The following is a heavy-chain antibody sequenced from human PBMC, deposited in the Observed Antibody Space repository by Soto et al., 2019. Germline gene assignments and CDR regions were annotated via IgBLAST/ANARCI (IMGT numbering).Heavy chain of an antibody. V-gene: IGHV1-69*01. CDR1: GGTFSSYA. D-gene: IGHD2-15*01. Sequence: QVQLVQSGAEVKKPGSSVKVSCKASGGTFSSYAISSVRQAPGQGLEWVGGLIPIFGTANYAQKFQRRVTITADESTITAYMELSSPTSEYTAVYYCARGCSGGSCYSYNSMDVWGQATTVTVS. J-gene: IGHJ6*02. CDR2: LIPIFGTA. CDR3: ARGCSGGSCYSYNSMDV.